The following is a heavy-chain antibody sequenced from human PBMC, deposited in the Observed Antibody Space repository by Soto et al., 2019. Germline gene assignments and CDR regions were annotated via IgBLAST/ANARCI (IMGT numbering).Heavy chain of an antibody. Sequence: QVQLVQSGAEVKKPGSSVKVSCKASGDTFSSYAISWVRQAPGQGLEWMGGIIPIFGTVNYVQKFQGRFTITADGSTSTAYMELSSLRSEDTAVYYCARDRADSESYFGEFASWGQGTLVTVSS. J-gene: IGHJ4*02. CDR2: IIPIFGTV. CDR3: ARDRADSESYFGEFAS. V-gene: IGHV1-69*12. CDR1: GDTFSSYA. D-gene: IGHD1-26*01.